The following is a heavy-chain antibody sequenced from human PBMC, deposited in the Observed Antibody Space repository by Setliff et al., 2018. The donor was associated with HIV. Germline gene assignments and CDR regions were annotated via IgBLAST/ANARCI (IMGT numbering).Heavy chain of an antibody. Sequence: GGSLRLSCVASGFTFNSYWMYWVRQAPGKGLVCVSRVNNDGTDTIYADSVKGRFTTSRDNAKSTVYLQMGSLSADDTAVYYCARGGFNHAFDIWGQGTMVTVSS. J-gene: IGHJ3*02. CDR2: VNNDGTDT. CDR3: ARGGFNHAFDI. D-gene: IGHD2-15*01. V-gene: IGHV3-74*01. CDR1: GFTFNSYW.